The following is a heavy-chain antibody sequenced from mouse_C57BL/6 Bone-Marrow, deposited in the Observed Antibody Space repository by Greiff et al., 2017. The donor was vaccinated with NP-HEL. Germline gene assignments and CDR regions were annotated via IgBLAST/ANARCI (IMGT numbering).Heavy chain of an antibody. J-gene: IGHJ1*03. D-gene: IGHD2-3*01. V-gene: IGHV1-53*01. CDR2: INPSNGGT. CDR3: ARLGYESYWYFDV. CDR1: GYTFTSYW. Sequence: QVQLQQPGTELVKPGASVKLSCKASGYTFTSYWMHWVKQRPGHGLEWIGNINPSNGGTNYNEKFKSKATLTVDKSSSTAYLQLSSLTSEDSAVYYCARLGYESYWYFDVWGTGTTVTVSS.